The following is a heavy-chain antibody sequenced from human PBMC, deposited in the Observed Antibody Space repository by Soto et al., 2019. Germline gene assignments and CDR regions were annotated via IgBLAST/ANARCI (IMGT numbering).Heavy chain of an antibody. CDR1: GGSISSYY. V-gene: IGHV4-59*01. Sequence: SETLSLTCTVSGGSISSYYWSWIRQPPGKGLEWIGYIYYSGSTNYNPSLKRRVTISVDTSKNQFSLKLSSVTAADTAVYYCARRWGGAFDIWGQGTRVTVSS. CDR3: ARRWGGAFDI. CDR2: IYYSGST. J-gene: IGHJ3*02. D-gene: IGHD3-10*01.